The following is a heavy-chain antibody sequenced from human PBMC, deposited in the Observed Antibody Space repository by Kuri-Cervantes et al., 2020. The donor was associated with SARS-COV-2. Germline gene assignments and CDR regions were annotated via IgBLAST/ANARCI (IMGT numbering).Heavy chain of an antibody. CDR3: ARPISGGFDS. D-gene: IGHD3-3*01. J-gene: IGHJ4*02. Sequence: SVKVSCKASGVNFSGSAFSWVRQAPGQSLEWLGRIAPVADITHYSQKFRDRVTITADKSTSTVYMELNSRISEDTAVYFCARPISGGFDSWGQGTLVTVSS. CDR1: GVNFSGSA. V-gene: IGHV1-69*04. CDR2: IAPVADIT.